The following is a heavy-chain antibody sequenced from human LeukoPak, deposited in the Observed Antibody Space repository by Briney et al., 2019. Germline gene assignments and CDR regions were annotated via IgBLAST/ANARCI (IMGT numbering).Heavy chain of an antibody. CDR1: GGSISSGSYY. CDR3: ARDVDYYYYMDV. V-gene: IGHV4-61*02. Sequence: SDTLSLTCTVSGGSISSGSYYWSWIRQPAGRGLEWIGRIYTSGSTNYNPSLKSRVTISVDTSKNQFSLKLSSVTAADTAVYYCARDVDYYYYMDVWGKGTTVTISS. J-gene: IGHJ6*03. CDR2: IYTSGST.